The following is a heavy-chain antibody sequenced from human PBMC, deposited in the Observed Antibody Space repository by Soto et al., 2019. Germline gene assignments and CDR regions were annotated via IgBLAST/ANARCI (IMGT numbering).Heavy chain of an antibody. D-gene: IGHD3-22*01. Sequence: ESLKISCKGSGYSFTSYWIGWVRQMPGKGLEWMGIIYPGDSDTRYSPSFQGQVTISADKSISTAYLQWSSLKASDTAMYYCARPSSYDSSGYYPYYYYYGMDVWGQGTTVTVS. J-gene: IGHJ6*02. CDR1: GYSFTSYW. CDR3: ARPSSYDSSGYYPYYYYYGMDV. CDR2: IYPGDSDT. V-gene: IGHV5-51*01.